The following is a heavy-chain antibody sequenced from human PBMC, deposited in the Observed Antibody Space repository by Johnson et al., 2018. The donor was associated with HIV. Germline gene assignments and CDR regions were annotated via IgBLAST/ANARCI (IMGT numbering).Heavy chain of an antibody. J-gene: IGHJ3*02. CDR1: GFTVSSNY. V-gene: IGHV3-53*01. Sequence: VQLVESGGGLIQPGGSLRLSCAASGFTVSSNYMSWVRQAPGKGLAWVSVIYSGGSPYYADSVKGRFPISSDNSNNTLYLQMNSLRAEDTAVYYCARETGYSSSWHAFDIWGQGTMVTVSS. CDR3: ARETGYSSSWHAFDI. CDR2: IYSGGSP. D-gene: IGHD6-13*01.